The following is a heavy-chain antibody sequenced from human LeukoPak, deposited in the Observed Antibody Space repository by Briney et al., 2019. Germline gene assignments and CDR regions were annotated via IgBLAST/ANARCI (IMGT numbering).Heavy chain of an antibody. Sequence: ASVKVSCKASGGTFSSYAISWVRQAPGQGLEWMGGIIPIFGTANYAQKFQGRVTITADESTSTAYMELSSLRSEDTAVYYCASLSSIAAPNMNWFDPWGQGTLVTVSS. CDR1: GGTFSSYA. V-gene: IGHV1-69*13. J-gene: IGHJ5*02. CDR3: ASLSSIAAPNMNWFDP. D-gene: IGHD6-6*01. CDR2: IIPIFGTA.